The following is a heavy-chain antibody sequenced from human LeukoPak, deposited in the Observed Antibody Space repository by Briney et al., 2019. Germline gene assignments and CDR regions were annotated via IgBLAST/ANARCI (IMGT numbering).Heavy chain of an antibody. CDR2: IYYSGST. CDR1: GGSISSGGYY. V-gene: IGHV4-31*03. Sequence: SQTLSLTCTVSGGSISSGGYYWSWIRQHPGKGREWIGYIYYSGSTYYNPSLKSRVTISVDTSKNQFSLKLSSVTAADTAVYYCAREYSSGESDYWGQGTLVTVSS. CDR3: AREYSSGESDY. J-gene: IGHJ4*02. D-gene: IGHD6-19*01.